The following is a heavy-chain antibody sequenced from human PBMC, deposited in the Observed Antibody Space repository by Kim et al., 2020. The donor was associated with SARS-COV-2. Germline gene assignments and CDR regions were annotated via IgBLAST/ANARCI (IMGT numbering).Heavy chain of an antibody. J-gene: IGHJ4*02. CDR1: GFTFSTYV. CDR2: ISGSGGAT. V-gene: IGHV3-23*01. CDR3: ASTTGRFCGGDSCLNS. Sequence: GGSLRLSCAASGFTFSTYVMSWVRQAPGKGLEWVSTISGSGGATYSADSVNGRFTISRDNSKNTLYLQMNSLRAEDTAVYYCASTTGRFCGGDSCLNSWGQGPLVTVPS. D-gene: IGHD2-15*01.